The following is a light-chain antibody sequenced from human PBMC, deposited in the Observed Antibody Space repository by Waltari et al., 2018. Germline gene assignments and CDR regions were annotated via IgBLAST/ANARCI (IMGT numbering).Light chain of an antibody. CDR2: GAS. Sequence: EIVLTQSPGTLSLSPGERVTLSCRASQSVSSNSLAWYQQKPLQAPRLLIFGASYRATGVPVRFSGSGSGTDFTLTISILEPEDFAVYYCLQYGSSLFTFGPGTKVDIK. CDR3: LQYGSSLFT. CDR1: QSVSSNS. J-gene: IGKJ3*01. V-gene: IGKV3-20*01.